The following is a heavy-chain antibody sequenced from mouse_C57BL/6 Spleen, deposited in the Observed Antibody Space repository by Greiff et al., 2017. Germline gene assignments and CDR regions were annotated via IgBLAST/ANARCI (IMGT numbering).Heavy chain of an antibody. Sequence: EVQLVESGGGLVKPGGSLKLSCAASGFTFSSYTMSWVRQTPEQRLEWVATISGGGGNTYYPDSVKGRFTISRDNAKNTLYLQMSSLRSEDTALYDCARHPYYDYDGFAYWGQGTLVTVSA. CDR1: GFTFSSYT. J-gene: IGHJ3*01. CDR3: ARHPYYDYDGFAY. CDR2: ISGGGGNT. D-gene: IGHD2-4*01. V-gene: IGHV5-9*01.